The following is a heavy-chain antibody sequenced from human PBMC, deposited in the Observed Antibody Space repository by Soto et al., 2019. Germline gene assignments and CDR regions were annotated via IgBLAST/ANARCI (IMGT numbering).Heavy chain of an antibody. CDR1: GVSSSDHY. V-gene: IGHV3-72*01. D-gene: IGHD5-12*01. CDR3: VLWHRNGYNT. Sequence: EVQVVESGGGLAQPGGSLRLSCAASGVSSSDHYVDWVRQAPGKGLEWVGRTRNKANNYITEYAASVKGRFTTSRDDSTNSLYLQMTSLKAEDTAVYYCVLWHRNGYNTWGRGTRVTVSS. CDR2: TRNKANNYIT. J-gene: IGHJ4*02.